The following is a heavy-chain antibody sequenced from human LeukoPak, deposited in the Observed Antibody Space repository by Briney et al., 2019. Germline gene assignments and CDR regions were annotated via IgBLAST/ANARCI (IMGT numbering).Heavy chain of an antibody. CDR3: AKDKTIRSYYFDY. V-gene: IGHV3-30*02. Sequence: PGGSLRLSCAASGFTFSSYGMSWVRQAPGKGLEWVAFIRYDGSNKYYADSVKGRFTISRDNSKNTLYLQMNSLRAEDTAVYYCAKDKTIRSYYFDYWGQGTLVTVSS. CDR2: IRYDGSNK. CDR1: GFTFSSYG. J-gene: IGHJ4*02. D-gene: IGHD4/OR15-4a*01.